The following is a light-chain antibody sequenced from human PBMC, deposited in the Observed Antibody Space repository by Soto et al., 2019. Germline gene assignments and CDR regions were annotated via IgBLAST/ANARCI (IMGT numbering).Light chain of an antibody. V-gene: IGLV2-14*03. Sequence: QSVLTQPASVSGSPGQSITISCGGTSSDVGAYIYVSWYQQFPGKAPKLIIYEVNNRPSGASDRFSGSKSDTTAYLTISGLQAEDEADYYCSSYSDSDTKVFGTGTKVTVL. J-gene: IGLJ1*01. CDR2: EVN. CDR3: SSYSDSDTKV. CDR1: SSDVGAYIY.